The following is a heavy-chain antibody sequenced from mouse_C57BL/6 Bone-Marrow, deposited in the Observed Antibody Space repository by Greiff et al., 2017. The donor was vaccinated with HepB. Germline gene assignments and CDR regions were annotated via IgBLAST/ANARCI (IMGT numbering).Heavy chain of an antibody. CDR1: GFTFSSYG. D-gene: IGHD1-1*01. V-gene: IGHV5-6*01. Sequence: EVQLQESGGDLVKPGGSLKLSCAASGFTFSSYGMSWVRQTPDKRLEWVATISSGGSYTYYPDSVKGRFTISRDNAKNNLYLQMSSLKSEDTAMYYCARRPVGPYYCSSSFDYWGQGTTLTVSS. CDR3: ARRPVGPYYCSSSFDY. J-gene: IGHJ2*01. CDR2: ISSGGSYT.